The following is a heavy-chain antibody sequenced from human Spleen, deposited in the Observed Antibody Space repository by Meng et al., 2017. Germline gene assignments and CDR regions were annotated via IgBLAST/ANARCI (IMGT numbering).Heavy chain of an antibody. CDR3: ARDPTEVGAFDY. Sequence: QVQLVQSGAGVKSTGASVKVSCETSGYTFTDYSIQWVRQAPGQRLEWMGWITANGYTKYSQKLQGRVTITSDTSANTAYIEVSSLRSEDTAVYYCARDPTEVGAFDYWGQGTLVTVSS. J-gene: IGHJ4*02. CDR1: GYTFTDYS. D-gene: IGHD1-26*01. V-gene: IGHV1-3*01. CDR2: ITANGYT.